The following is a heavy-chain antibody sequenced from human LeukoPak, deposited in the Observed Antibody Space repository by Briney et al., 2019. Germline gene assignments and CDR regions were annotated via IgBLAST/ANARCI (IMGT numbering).Heavy chain of an antibody. CDR2: ISTSSSYI. J-gene: IGHJ4*02. CDR3: ARGSRNSGSTHDFDY. CDR1: GFTFSGYS. Sequence: PGGSLRLSCAASGFTFSGYSMNWVRQAPGKGLEWVSSISTSSSYIYYADSVKGRITISRDNARKSLYLQMNSLRAEDTAVYYCARGSRNSGSTHDFDYWGQGTLVTVSS. D-gene: IGHD3-10*01. V-gene: IGHV3-21*01.